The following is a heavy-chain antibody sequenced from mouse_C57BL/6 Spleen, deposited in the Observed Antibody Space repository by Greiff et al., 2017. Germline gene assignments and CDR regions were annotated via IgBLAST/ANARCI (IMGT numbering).Heavy chain of an antibody. Sequence: DVKLVESGEGLVKPGGSLKLSCAASGFTFSSYAMSWVRQTPEKRLEWVAYISSGGDYIYYADTVKGRFTISRDNARNTLYLQMSSLKSEDTAMYYCTRDPAYYYGSSLDAMDYWGQGTSVTVSS. D-gene: IGHD1-1*01. J-gene: IGHJ4*01. CDR1: GFTFSSYA. CDR2: ISSGGDYI. CDR3: TRDPAYYYGSSLDAMDY. V-gene: IGHV5-9-1*02.